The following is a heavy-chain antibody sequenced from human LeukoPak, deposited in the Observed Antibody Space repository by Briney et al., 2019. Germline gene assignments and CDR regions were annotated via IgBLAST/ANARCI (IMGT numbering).Heavy chain of an antibody. CDR2: ISGNGVST. CDR1: GLTFSISA. CDR3: VGDGRDGYNKYCPH. Sequence: GGSLRLSCSASGLTFSISAMHWGRQAPGKGLQYVSVISGNGVSTSYADSVKGRFTISRDNSKNTVYLQMRSLRAEDTAVYYCVGDGRDGYNKYCPHWGQGTLVTVSS. D-gene: IGHD5-24*01. J-gene: IGHJ1*01. V-gene: IGHV3-64D*06.